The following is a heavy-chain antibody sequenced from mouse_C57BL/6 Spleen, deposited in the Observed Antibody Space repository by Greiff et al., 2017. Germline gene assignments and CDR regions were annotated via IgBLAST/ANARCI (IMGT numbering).Heavy chain of an antibody. V-gene: IGHV5-6*01. CDR1: GFTFSSYG. CDR3: AREEDSNYYFDY. J-gene: IGHJ2*01. Sequence: EVKLVESGGDLVKPGGSLKLSCAASGFTFSSYGMSGVRQTPDKRLEWVATISSGGSYTYYPDSVKGRFTISRDNAKNTQYLQMSGLKSEDTALYYCAREEDSNYYFDYWGQGTTLTVSS. CDR2: ISSGGSYT. D-gene: IGHD2-5*01.